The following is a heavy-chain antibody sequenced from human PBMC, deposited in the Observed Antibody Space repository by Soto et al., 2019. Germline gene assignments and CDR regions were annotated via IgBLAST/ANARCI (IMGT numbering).Heavy chain of an antibody. D-gene: IGHD6-19*01. J-gene: IGHJ4*02. Sequence: QVQLVESGGGVVQPGRSLRLSCAASESTFSNYGMHWVRQAPGKGLEWVALISYDGSDKYYADSVKGRFTISRDNSKNTLFLQMNSLTVEDTAVYYCAKAREQWLVDYWGQGTLVTVSS. CDR3: AKAREQWLVDY. V-gene: IGHV3-30*18. CDR2: ISYDGSDK. CDR1: ESTFSNYG.